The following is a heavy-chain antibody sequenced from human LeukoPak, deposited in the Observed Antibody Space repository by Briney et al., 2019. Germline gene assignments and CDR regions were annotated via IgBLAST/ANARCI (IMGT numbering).Heavy chain of an antibody. Sequence: PGGSLRLSCAASGFTFGRYSINWVRQAPGKGLEWVSCISSSSDFTYYADSVKGRFTISRDNAKNSLSLQMNNLRAEDTAVYYCARDNDYFDYWGQGTLVTVSS. J-gene: IGHJ4*02. CDR2: ISSSSDFT. D-gene: IGHD2-8*01. CDR1: GFTFGRYS. CDR3: ARDNDYFDY. V-gene: IGHV3-21*01.